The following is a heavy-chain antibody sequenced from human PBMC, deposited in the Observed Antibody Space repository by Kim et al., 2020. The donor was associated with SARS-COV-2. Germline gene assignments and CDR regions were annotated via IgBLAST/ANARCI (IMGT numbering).Heavy chain of an antibody. V-gene: IGHV3-30*02. Sequence: ADSVKGLFTISRDNSKNTLYLQMNSLRAEDTAVYYCATALIDYGDYIFDYWGQGTLVTVSS. D-gene: IGHD4-17*01. CDR3: ATALIDYGDYIFDY. J-gene: IGHJ4*02.